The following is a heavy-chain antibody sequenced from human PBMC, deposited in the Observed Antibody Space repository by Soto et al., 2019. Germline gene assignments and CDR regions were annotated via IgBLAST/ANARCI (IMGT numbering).Heavy chain of an antibody. CDR2: IYHSGST. Sequence: SETLSLTCAVSGYSMSSGYYWGWIRQPPGKGLEWIGSIYHSGSTYYNPSLKSRVTISVDTSKNQFSLKLSSVTAADTAVYYCARDLRGSLWFGELSAYFDYWGQGTLVTVSS. CDR1: GYSMSSGYY. V-gene: IGHV4-38-2*02. CDR3: ARDLRGSLWFGELSAYFDY. D-gene: IGHD3-10*01. J-gene: IGHJ4*02.